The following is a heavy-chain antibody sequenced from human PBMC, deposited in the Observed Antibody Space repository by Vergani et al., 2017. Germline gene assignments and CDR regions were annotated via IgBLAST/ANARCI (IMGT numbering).Heavy chain of an antibody. J-gene: IGHJ3*02. D-gene: IGHD6-6*01. CDR2: IIPIIGTA. Sequence: QVQLVQSGAEVKKPGSSVKVSCKASGGTFSSYAISWVRQAPGQGLEWMGGIIPIIGTAKYAQKFQGRVTITGDESTSTAYMELSSMRSEDTAVYYWARNGDSSSSRNDAFDIWGQGTMVTVSS. CDR1: GGTFSSYA. CDR3: ARNGDSSSSRNDAFDI. V-gene: IGHV1-69*01.